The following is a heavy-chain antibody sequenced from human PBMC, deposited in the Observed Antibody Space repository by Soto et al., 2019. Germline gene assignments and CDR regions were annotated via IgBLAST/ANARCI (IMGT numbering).Heavy chain of an antibody. CDR2: IIPIFGTA. Sequence: SVKVSCKASGGTFSSYAISWVRQAPGQGLEWMGGIIPIFGTANYAQKFQGRVTITADESTSTAYMELSSLRSEDTAVYYCAAPATDPTEGYYYDSSGYYSDDYWGQGTLVTVSS. D-gene: IGHD3-22*01. J-gene: IGHJ4*02. CDR1: GGTFSSYA. V-gene: IGHV1-69*13. CDR3: AAPATDPTEGYYYDSSGYYSDDY.